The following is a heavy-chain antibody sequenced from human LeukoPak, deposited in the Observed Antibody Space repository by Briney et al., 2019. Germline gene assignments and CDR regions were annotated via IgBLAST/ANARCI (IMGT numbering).Heavy chain of an antibody. D-gene: IGHD2-2*02. CDR3: ARRSRNCSSTSCYTTLDV. CDR1: GGSISSYY. J-gene: IGHJ6*02. CDR2: IYYSGST. V-gene: IGHV4-59*08. Sequence: PSETLSLTCTVSGGSISSYYWSWIRQPPGKGLEWIGYIYYSGSTNYNPSLKSRVTISVDTSKTQFSLKLSSVTAADTAVYYCARRSRNCSSTSCYTTLDVWGQGTTVTVSS.